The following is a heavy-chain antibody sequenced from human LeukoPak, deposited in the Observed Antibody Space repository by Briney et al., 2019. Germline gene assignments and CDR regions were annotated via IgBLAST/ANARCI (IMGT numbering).Heavy chain of an antibody. V-gene: IGHV3-30*02. Sequence: GGSLRLSCAASGFTFSSYTLHWVRQAPGKGLEWVAFIRYDGSNKYYADSVKGRFTISRDNSKNTLYLQMNSLRAEDTAVYYCANSPGYSSSWYYFDYWGQGTLVTVSS. J-gene: IGHJ4*02. CDR3: ANSPGYSSSWYYFDY. D-gene: IGHD6-13*01. CDR2: IRYDGSNK. CDR1: GFTFSSYT.